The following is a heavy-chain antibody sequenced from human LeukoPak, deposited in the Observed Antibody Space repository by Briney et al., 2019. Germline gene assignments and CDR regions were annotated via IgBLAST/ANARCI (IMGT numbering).Heavy chain of an antibody. Sequence: SRTLSLTCTVSGGSISSGSYYWSWIRQPAGKGLEWIGRIYTSGSTNCNPSLKSRVTISVDTSKNQFSLKLSSLTAADTAVYYCASGPVVINFYYFDYWGQGTLVTVSS. CDR2: IYTSGST. CDR3: ASGPVVINFYYFDY. V-gene: IGHV4-61*02. J-gene: IGHJ4*02. CDR1: GGSISSGSYY. D-gene: IGHD3-22*01.